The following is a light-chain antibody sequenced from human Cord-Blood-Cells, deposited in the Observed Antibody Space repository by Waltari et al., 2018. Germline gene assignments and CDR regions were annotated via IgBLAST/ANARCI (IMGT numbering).Light chain of an antibody. CDR2: EGS. CDR1: SSDVGSYNL. CDR3: KV. Sequence: SALTQPASVSGSPGQSITISCTGTSSDVGSYNLVSWYQQHPGKAPKLMIYEGSKRPSGVSNRFSGSKSGNTASLTISGLQAEDEADYYFKVFGGGTKLTVL. V-gene: IGLV2-23*01. J-gene: IGLJ2*01.